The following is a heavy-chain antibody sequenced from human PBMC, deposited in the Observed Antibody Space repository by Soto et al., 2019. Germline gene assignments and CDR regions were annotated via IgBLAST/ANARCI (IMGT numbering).Heavy chain of an antibody. CDR3: AKDLGYCSSTSCYEYGWNIYYYYMDV. J-gene: IGHJ6*03. CDR1: GFTFSSYA. Sequence: GGSLRLSCAASGFTFSSYAMSWVRQAPGKGLEWVSAISGSGGSTYYADSVKGRFTISRDNSKNTLYLQMNSLRAEDTAVYYCAKDLGYCSSTSCYEYGWNIYYYYMDVWGKGTTVTVSS. V-gene: IGHV3-23*01. D-gene: IGHD2-2*01. CDR2: ISGSGGST.